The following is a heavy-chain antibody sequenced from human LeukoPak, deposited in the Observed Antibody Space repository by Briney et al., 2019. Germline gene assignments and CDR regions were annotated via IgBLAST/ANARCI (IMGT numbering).Heavy chain of an antibody. J-gene: IGHJ4*02. CDR3: ARLSEAAAVDY. CDR1: GYTFISYD. V-gene: IGHV1-18*01. D-gene: IGHD6-13*01. CDR2: ISAYNGNT. Sequence: VASVKVSCKTSGYTFISYDITWVRQASGQGLAWMGWISAYNGNTNYAQQLQGRVTMTTDTSTSTAYMELRSLRSDDTAVYYCARLSEAAAVDYWGQGTLVTVSS.